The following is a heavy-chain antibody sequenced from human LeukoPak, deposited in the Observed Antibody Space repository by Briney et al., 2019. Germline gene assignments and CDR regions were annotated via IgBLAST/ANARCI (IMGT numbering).Heavy chain of an antibody. D-gene: IGHD3-10*01. CDR2: IKQDGSEK. CDR1: GFTFSSYW. V-gene: IGHV3-7*01. J-gene: IGHJ6*02. CDR3: ARVSAMVRVQHRNYYYYGMDV. Sequence: QSGGSLRLSCAASGFTFSSYWMSWVRQAPGKGLEWVANIKQDGSEKYYVDSVKGRFTISRDNAKNSLYLQMNSLRAEDTAVYYCARVSAMVRVQHRNYYYYGMDVWGQGTTVTVSS.